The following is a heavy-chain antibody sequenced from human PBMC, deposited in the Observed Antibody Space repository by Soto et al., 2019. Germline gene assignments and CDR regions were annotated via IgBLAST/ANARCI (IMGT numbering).Heavy chain of an antibody. CDR3: ARVDTSMGATCASY. D-gene: IGHD1-26*01. J-gene: IGHJ4*02. CDR2: IYYSGST. Sequence: QVQLQESGPGLVKPSQTLSLTCTVSGGSISSGGYYWSWIRQHPGKGLEWIGYIYYSGSTYYNPALKSRVTISVDTSKNQFSLKLSSVTAADTAVYYCARVDTSMGATCASYWGQGTLVTVSS. V-gene: IGHV4-31*03. CDR1: GGSISSGGYY.